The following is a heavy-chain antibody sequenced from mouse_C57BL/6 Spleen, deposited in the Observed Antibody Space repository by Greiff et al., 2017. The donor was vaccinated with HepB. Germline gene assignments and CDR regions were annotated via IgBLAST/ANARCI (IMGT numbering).Heavy chain of an antibody. CDR2: IDPSDSET. CDR1: GYTFTSYW. J-gene: IGHJ4*01. CDR3: ARWSITTVVRDY. V-gene: IGHV1-52*01. D-gene: IGHD1-1*01. Sequence: QVQLQQPGAELVRPGSSVKLSCKASGYTFTSYWMHWVKQSPIQGLEWIGNIDPSDSETHYNQKFKDKATLTVDKSSSTAYMQLSSLTSEDSAVYYCARWSITTVVRDYWGQGTSVTVSS.